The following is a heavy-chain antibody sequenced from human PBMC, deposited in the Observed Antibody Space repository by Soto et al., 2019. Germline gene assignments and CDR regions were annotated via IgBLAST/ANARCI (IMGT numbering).Heavy chain of an antibody. Sequence: QVQLVQSGAEVKKPGASVKVSCKASGYTFTSYGISWVRQAPGRGLEWMGWISAYNGNTNYAQKLQGRVTMTTDTSTSTAYMELRSLRSDDKAVYYCASRYCSGGSCYSPLDYWGQGTLVTVSS. CDR2: ISAYNGNT. CDR3: ASRYCSGGSCYSPLDY. D-gene: IGHD2-15*01. CDR1: GYTFTSYG. V-gene: IGHV1-18*04. J-gene: IGHJ4*02.